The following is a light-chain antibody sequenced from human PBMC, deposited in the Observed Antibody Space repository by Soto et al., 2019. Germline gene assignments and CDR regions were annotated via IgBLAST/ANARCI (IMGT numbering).Light chain of an antibody. CDR3: CSYVGSYSWV. CDR2: DVS. Sequence: QSVLTQPRSVSGSPGQSVTISCTGTGSDVGAYKYVSWYQQHPGKAPKFIIYDVSERPSGVPDRFSGSKSGDTASLTISGLQVEDEVDYYCCSYVGSYSWVFGGGTKLTVL. CDR1: GSDVGAYKY. V-gene: IGLV2-11*01. J-gene: IGLJ3*02.